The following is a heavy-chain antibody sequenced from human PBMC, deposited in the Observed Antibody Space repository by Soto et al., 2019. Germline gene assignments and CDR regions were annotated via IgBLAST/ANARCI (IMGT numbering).Heavy chain of an antibody. CDR1: GGSISSSSYY. CDR3: ARLLYDTNEYYYFDC. V-gene: IGHV4-39*01. Sequence: SETLSLTCTVSGGSISSSSYYWGWIRQPPGKGLEWIASIHYSGSTYYNPSLKSRVTMSVDTSKNQFSLKLSSVTAADTAVYFCARLLYDTNEYYYFDCWGQGNLVTVS. D-gene: IGHD2-8*01. J-gene: IGHJ4*02. CDR2: IHYSGST.